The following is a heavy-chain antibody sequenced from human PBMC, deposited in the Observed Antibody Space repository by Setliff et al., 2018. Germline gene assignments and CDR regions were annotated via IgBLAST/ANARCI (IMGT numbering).Heavy chain of an antibody. D-gene: IGHD3-22*01. CDR1: GDTFRSYG. J-gene: IGHJ4*02. CDR3: ARERGSYDSSTHYTYYFDY. Sequence: SVKVSCKASGDTFRSYGISWVRQAPGQGLEWMGGTIPMFGTTEYAQKFQGRVTITTDDSTNTAYMELSSLRSEDTAVYFCARERGSYDSSTHYTYYFDYWGQGTLVTVSS. V-gene: IGHV1-69*05. CDR2: TIPMFGTT.